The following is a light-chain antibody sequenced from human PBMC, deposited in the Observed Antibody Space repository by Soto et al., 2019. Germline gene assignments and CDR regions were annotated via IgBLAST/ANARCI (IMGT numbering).Light chain of an antibody. J-gene: IGLJ1*01. CDR1: SSDVGGYNY. Sequence: QSALTQPASVSGSPGQSITISCTGTSSDVGGYNYVSWYQQHPDKAPKLMIYEVSNRPSGVSNRFSGFKSGNTASLTISGLQAEDEADYYCSSYTSSSTLEVFGTGTKLTVL. CDR2: EVS. CDR3: SSYTSSSTLEV. V-gene: IGLV2-14*01.